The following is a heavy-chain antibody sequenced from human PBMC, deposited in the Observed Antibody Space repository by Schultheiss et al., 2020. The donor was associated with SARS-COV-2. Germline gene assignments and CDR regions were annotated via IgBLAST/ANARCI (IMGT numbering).Heavy chain of an antibody. J-gene: IGHJ4*02. CDR2: IWYDGSNK. D-gene: IGHD4-17*01. CDR1: GFTFSSYG. CDR3: TTDTLYGDYLIIY. Sequence: GGSLRLSCAASGFTFSSYGMHWVRQAPGKGLEWVAVIWYDGSNKYYADSVKGRFTISRDNSKNTLYLQMNSLKTEDTAVYYCTTDTLYGDYLIIYWGQGTLVTVSS. V-gene: IGHV3-33*08.